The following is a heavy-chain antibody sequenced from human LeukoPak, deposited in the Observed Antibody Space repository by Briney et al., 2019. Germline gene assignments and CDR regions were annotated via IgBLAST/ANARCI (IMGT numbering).Heavy chain of an antibody. Sequence: SVTVSCTASGGTFSSYAISWARQAPGQGLEWMGGIIPIFGTANYAQKFQGRVTITADESTSTAYMELSSLRSEDTAVYCCARARANTYYYDSSARVLDYWGQGTLVTVSS. CDR1: GGTFSSYA. D-gene: IGHD3-22*01. V-gene: IGHV1-69*13. CDR3: ARARANTYYYDSSARVLDY. CDR2: IIPIFGTA. J-gene: IGHJ4*02.